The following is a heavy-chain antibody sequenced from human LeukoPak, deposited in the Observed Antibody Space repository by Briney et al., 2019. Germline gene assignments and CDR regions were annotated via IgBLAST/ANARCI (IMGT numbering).Heavy chain of an antibody. Sequence: GSLRLSCAVSGFTFSSYAMSWVRQPPGKGLEWIGCIYYSGSTYYNPSLKSRVTIFVDTSKIQFSLKLSSVTAADTAVYYCASQGDSGGYYRGFDPWGQGTLVTVSS. CDR1: GFTFSSYA. CDR3: ASQGDSGGYYRGFDP. J-gene: IGHJ5*02. CDR2: IYYSGST. D-gene: IGHD3-22*01. V-gene: IGHV4-39*01.